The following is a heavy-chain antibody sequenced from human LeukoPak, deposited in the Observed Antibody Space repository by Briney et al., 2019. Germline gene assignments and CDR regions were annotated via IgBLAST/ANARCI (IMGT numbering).Heavy chain of an antibody. Sequence: GGSLRLSCAASGFTFSSYAMNWVRQAPGKGLEWVSAISGSGGSTYYADSVKGRFTISRDNSKNTLYLQMNSLRAEDTAVYYCARDSTAMVTRGGVDYWGQGTLVTVSS. J-gene: IGHJ4*02. D-gene: IGHD5-18*01. V-gene: IGHV3-23*01. CDR1: GFTFSSYA. CDR3: ARDSTAMVTRGGVDY. CDR2: ISGSGGST.